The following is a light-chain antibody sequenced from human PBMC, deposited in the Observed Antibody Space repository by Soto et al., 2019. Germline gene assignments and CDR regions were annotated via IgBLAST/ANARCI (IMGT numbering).Light chain of an antibody. Sequence: EIVLTQSPGTLSLSPGERATLSCRASQRVSSSYLAWYQQKPDQAPRLLIYDASTRATGIPDGISGSGSGTDFTLTISRLEPEDFAVYYCQQYGSSPWTFGQGTRVEIK. V-gene: IGKV3-20*01. J-gene: IGKJ1*01. CDR3: QQYGSSPWT. CDR2: DAS. CDR1: QRVSSSY.